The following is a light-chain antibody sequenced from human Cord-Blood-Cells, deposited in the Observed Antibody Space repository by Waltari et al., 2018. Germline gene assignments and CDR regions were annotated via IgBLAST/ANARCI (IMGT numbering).Light chain of an antibody. CDR2: QDS. Sequence: SYELTQPPSVSVSPGQTDSLTCSGDTLGDKYACWYQQKPGQSPVLVIYQDSKRPSGIPERFSGSNSGNTATLTISGTQAMDEADYYCQAWDSSTVVFGGGTKLTVL. J-gene: IGLJ2*01. CDR3: QAWDSSTVV. CDR1: TLGDKY. V-gene: IGLV3-1*01.